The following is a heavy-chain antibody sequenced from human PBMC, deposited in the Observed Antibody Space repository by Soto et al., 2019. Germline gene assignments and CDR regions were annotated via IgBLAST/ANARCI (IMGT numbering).Heavy chain of an antibody. CDR2: INGGGGST. J-gene: IGHJ4*02. D-gene: IGHD2-15*01. CDR3: AKDKVCSGGSCYYDY. CDR1: GFTFSSYT. Sequence: EVQLLEAGGDLIQPGGSLRLSCAASGFTFSSYTMTCVRQAPGKGLEWVSAINGGGGSTYYADSVKGRFTISRDNSKDTLYLQMNSLRAEDTAVYYCAKDKVCSGGSCYYDYWGQGTLVNVSS. V-gene: IGHV3-23*01.